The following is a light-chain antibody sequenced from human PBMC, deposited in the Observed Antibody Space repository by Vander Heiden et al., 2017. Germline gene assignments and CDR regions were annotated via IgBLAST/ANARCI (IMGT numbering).Light chain of an antibody. CDR2: GAS. Sequence: EIVLTQSPGTLSLSPGERPTLSCRASKRISSSYLTWYQQKPGQAPRLLIYGASSRATGIPDRFSGSGSGTYFTLTISRLEPEDVAVYYCQQYGSSPPMYTFGQGTKLEIK. J-gene: IGKJ2*01. CDR1: KRISSSY. CDR3: QQYGSSPPMYT. V-gene: IGKV3-20*01.